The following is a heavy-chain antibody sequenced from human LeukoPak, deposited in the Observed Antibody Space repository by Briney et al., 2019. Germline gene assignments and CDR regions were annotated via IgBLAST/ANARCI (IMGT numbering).Heavy chain of an antibody. Sequence: SETLSLTCAVYGGSFSGYYWSWIRQPPGKGLEWIGEINHSGSTNYNPSLKSRVTISVDTSKNQFSLKLSSATAADTAVYYCASYSGSYRVFDYWGQGTLVTVSS. CDR3: ASYSGSYRVFDY. CDR1: GGSFSGYY. J-gene: IGHJ4*02. CDR2: INHSGST. D-gene: IGHD1-26*01. V-gene: IGHV4-34*01.